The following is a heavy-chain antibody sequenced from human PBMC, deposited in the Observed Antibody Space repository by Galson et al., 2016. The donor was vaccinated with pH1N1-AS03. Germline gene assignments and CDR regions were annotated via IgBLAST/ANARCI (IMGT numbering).Heavy chain of an antibody. J-gene: IGHJ4*02. CDR2: ASGT. Sequence: ASGTYYANPVKGRFTISRDNSKNTVYLQMGSLRAEDMAVYYCARRRSYYDFWSGYSDYWGQGTLVTVSS. CDR3: ARRRSYYDFWSGYSDY. V-gene: IGHV3-64*01. D-gene: IGHD3-3*01.